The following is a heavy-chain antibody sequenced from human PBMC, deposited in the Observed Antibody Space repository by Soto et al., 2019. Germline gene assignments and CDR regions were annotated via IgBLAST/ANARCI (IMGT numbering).Heavy chain of an antibody. CDR2: ISSSGSTI. CDR3: ARVGQQLVSIDYYYYMDV. V-gene: IGHV3-11*01. J-gene: IGHJ6*03. Sequence: QVQLVESGGGLVKPGGSLRLSCAASGFTFSDYYMSWIRQAPGKGLEWGSYISSSGSTIYYADSVKGRFTISRDNAKNSLYLPMTSMRAEDTAVYYCARVGQQLVSIDYYYYMDVWGKGTTVTVTS. D-gene: IGHD6-13*01. CDR1: GFTFSDYY.